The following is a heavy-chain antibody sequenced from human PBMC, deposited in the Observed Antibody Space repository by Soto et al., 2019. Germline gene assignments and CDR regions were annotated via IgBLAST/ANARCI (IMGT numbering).Heavy chain of an antibody. D-gene: IGHD6-13*01. Sequence: ASVKVSCKASGYTFTSYGISWVRQAPGQGLEWIGWISAYNGNTNYAQKFQERVTITRDMSTSTAYMELSSLRSEDTAVYYCAADKAAGDFDPWGQGTLVTVSS. V-gene: IGHV1-18*04. J-gene: IGHJ5*02. CDR2: ISAYNGNT. CDR3: AADKAAGDFDP. CDR1: GYTFTSYG.